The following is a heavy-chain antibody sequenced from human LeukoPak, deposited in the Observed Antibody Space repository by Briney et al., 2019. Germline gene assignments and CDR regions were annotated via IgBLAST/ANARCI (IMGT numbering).Heavy chain of an antibody. J-gene: IGHJ4*02. Sequence: GGSLRLSCAASGFTFSNYNMNWVRQAPGKGLEWLSYISSSGYSIYYADSVKGRFTISRDKAKNSLYLQLNSLRAEDTAVYYCARRSIAVAGGFDYWGQGTLVTVSS. V-gene: IGHV3-48*01. D-gene: IGHD6-19*01. CDR3: ARRSIAVAGGFDY. CDR1: GFTFSNYN. CDR2: ISSSGYSI.